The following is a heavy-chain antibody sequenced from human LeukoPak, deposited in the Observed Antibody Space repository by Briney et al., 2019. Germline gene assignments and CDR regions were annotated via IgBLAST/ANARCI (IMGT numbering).Heavy chain of an antibody. CDR1: GFTFNSYA. J-gene: IGHJ5*02. V-gene: IGHV3-30-3*01. D-gene: IGHD3-9*01. CDR2: ISYDGSNK. Sequence: GGSLRLSCAASGFTFNSYAMHWVRQAPGKGLEWVAVISYDGSNKYYADSVKGRFTISRDNSKNTLYLQMNSLKIEDTAVYYCTREAVLRYFVRGGAAYKWFDPWGQGTLVTVSS. CDR3: TREAVLRYFVRGGAAYKWFDP.